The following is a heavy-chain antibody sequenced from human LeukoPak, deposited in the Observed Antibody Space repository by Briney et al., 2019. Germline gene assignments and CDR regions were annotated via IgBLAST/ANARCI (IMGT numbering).Heavy chain of an antibody. D-gene: IGHD1-26*01. CDR3: ATDFTVGATLDY. CDR1: GFTFSNAW. Sequence: GGSLRLSCAASGFTFSNAWMNWVSQAPGKGLGWLGRIKRNTEGGTTDYAAPVKGRFTISRDDSKNTLYLQISSLKTEDTAVYYCATDFTVGATLDYWGQGTLVTVSS. V-gene: IGHV3-15*01. CDR2: IKRNTEGGTT. J-gene: IGHJ4*02.